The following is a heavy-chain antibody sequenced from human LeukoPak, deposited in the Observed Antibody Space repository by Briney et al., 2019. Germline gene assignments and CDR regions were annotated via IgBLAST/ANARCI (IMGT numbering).Heavy chain of an antibody. V-gene: IGHV4-59*01. J-gene: IGHJ3*02. D-gene: IGHD3-22*01. Sequence: SETLSLTCTVSGDSISSYYWSWIRQPPGKGLEWIGYIYYSGSTNYNPSLKSRVTISVDTSKNQFSLKLSSVTAADTAVYYCASGDYYYDSSGHAFDIWGQGTMVTVSS. CDR2: IYYSGST. CDR1: GDSISSYY. CDR3: ASGDYYYDSSGHAFDI.